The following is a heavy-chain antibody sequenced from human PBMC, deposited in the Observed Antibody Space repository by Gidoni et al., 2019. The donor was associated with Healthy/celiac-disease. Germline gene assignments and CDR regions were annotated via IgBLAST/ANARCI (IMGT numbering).Heavy chain of an antibody. CDR3: AKEPAEGTIFGVAPSPSTYMDV. CDR2: ISGSGGST. D-gene: IGHD3-3*01. J-gene: IGHJ6*02. Sequence: EVQLLEPGGGLVQPGGSLRLSCAASGFTFSSYALTWVRQAPGKGLEWVSAISGSGGSTYYADSVKGRFTISRDNSKNTLYLQMNSLRAEDTAVYYCAKEPAEGTIFGVAPSPSTYMDVWGQGTTVTVSS. CDR1: GFTFSSYA. V-gene: IGHV3-23*01.